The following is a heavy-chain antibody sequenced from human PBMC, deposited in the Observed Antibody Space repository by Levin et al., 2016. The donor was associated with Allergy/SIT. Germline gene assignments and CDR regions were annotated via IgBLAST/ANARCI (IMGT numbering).Heavy chain of an antibody. CDR2: IYHSGST. D-gene: IGHD2-21*01. V-gene: IGHV4-4*02. Sequence: SETLSLTCAVSGGSISSSNWWSWVRQPPGKGLEWIGEIYHSGSTNYNPSLKSRVTISVDKSKNQLSLKLSSVTAADTAVYYCARGGNSIPWDAFDIWGQGTMVTVSS. J-gene: IGHJ3*02. CDR3: ARGGNSIPWDAFDI. CDR1: GGSISSSNW.